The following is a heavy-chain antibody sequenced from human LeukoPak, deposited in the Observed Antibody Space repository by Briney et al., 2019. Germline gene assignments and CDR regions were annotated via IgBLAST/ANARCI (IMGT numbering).Heavy chain of an antibody. CDR3: AREVEVYYDSSGLDY. J-gene: IGHJ4*02. CDR1: GFTFSSYG. V-gene: IGHV3-33*01. Sequence: GGSLRLSCAAYGFTFSSYGMHWVRQAPGKGLEWVAVIWYDGSNKYYADSVKGRFTISRDNSKNTLYLQMNSLRAEDTAVYYCAREVEVYYDSSGLDYWGQGTLVTVSS. D-gene: IGHD3-22*01. CDR2: IWYDGSNK.